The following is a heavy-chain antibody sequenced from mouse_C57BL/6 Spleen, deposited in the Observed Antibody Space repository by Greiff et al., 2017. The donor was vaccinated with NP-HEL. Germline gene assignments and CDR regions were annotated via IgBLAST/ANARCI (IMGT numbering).Heavy chain of an antibody. CDR2: INPNNGGT. CDR1: GYTFTDYN. D-gene: IGHD1-1*01. V-gene: IGHV1-22*01. CDR3: ALYYYGSSYGGYAMDY. J-gene: IGHJ4*01. Sequence: EVQLQQSGPELVKPGASVKMSCKASGYTFTDYNMHWVKQSHGKSLEWIGYINPNNGGTSYNQKFKGKATLTVNKSSSTAYMELRSLTSEESAVYYCALYYYGSSYGGYAMDYWGQGTSVTVSS.